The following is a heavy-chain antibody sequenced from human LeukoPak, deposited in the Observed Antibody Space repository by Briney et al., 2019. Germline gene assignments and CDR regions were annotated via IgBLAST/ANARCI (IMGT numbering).Heavy chain of an antibody. D-gene: IGHD3-10*01. Sequence: SETLSLTCAVYGRSFSGYYWSWIRQPPGKGLEWIGEINHSGSTSYNSSLKSRVTISVDTSENHFTLKLSSVTAADTAVYYCAGGGVYYYGSGSYYPFNYWGQGTLVTVSS. CDR1: GRSFSGYY. V-gene: IGHV4-34*01. CDR3: AGGGVYYYGSGSYYPFNY. CDR2: INHSGST. J-gene: IGHJ4*02.